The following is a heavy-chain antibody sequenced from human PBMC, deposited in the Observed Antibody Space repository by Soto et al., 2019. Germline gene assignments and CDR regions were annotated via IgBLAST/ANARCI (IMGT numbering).Heavy chain of an antibody. CDR3: ARGQRFFDWFDP. J-gene: IGHJ5*02. Sequence: QVHLQESGPGLVKPSETLSLSCSVSGGSMNNYYWTWIRLPAGKGLEWIGRIYSSGGTHYNPSLKSRVTISLDTSKNQFSLRLNSVTAADTAVYYCARGQRFFDWFDPWGQGTLVTVSS. CDR1: GGSMNNYY. CDR2: IYSSGGT. V-gene: IGHV4-4*07. D-gene: IGHD3-3*01.